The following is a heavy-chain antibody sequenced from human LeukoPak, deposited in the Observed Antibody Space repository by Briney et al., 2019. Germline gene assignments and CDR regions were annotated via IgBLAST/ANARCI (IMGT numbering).Heavy chain of an antibody. J-gene: IGHJ4*02. CDR2: IYSGGNT. CDR3: ARVADYYVSGHFYY. V-gene: IGHV3-53*01. CDR1: GFTVSGNY. D-gene: IGHD3-10*01. Sequence: SGGSLRLSCAASGFTVSGNYMIWVRQTPGKRLEWVSLIYSGGNTYYTDSVKGRFTISRDNSENTLYLQMNSLRTEDTAVYYCARVADYYVSGHFYYWGQGTLVTVSS.